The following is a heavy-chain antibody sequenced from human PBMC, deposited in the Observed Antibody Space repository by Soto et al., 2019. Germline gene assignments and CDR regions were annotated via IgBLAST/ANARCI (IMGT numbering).Heavy chain of an antibody. D-gene: IGHD4-17*01. CDR1: GGSISSYY. Sequence: PSETLSLTCTVSGGSISSYYWSWIRQPPGKGLEWIGYIYYSGSTNYNPSLKSRVTISVDTSKNQFSLKLSSVTAADTAVYYCARVILTTGTWFDPWGQGTLVTVLL. CDR3: ARVILTTGTWFDP. V-gene: IGHV4-59*01. J-gene: IGHJ5*02. CDR2: IYYSGST.